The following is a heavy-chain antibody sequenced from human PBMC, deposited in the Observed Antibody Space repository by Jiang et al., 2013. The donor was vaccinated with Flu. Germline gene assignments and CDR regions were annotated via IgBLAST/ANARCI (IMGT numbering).Heavy chain of an antibody. CDR1: GGTFSSYA. V-gene: IGHV1-69*01. J-gene: IGHJ6*02. Sequence: GAEVKKPGSSVKVSCKASGGTFSSYAISWVRQAPGQGLEWMGGIIPIFGTANYAQKFQGRVTITADESTSTAYMELSNLRSEDTAVYYCARVGEQQLVPRSDYYYYGMDVWGQGTTVTVSS. D-gene: IGHD6-13*01. CDR3: ARVGEQQLVPRSDYYYYGMDV. CDR2: IIPIFGTA.